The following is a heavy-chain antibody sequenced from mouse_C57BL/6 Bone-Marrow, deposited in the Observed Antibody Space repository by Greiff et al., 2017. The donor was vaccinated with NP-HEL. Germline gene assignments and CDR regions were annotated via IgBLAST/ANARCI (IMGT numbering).Heavy chain of an antibody. V-gene: IGHV1-78*01. Sequence: VQLQQSDAELVKPGASVKISCKVSGYTFTDHTIHWMKQRPEQGLEWIGYIYPRDGSTKYNEKFKGKATLTADKSSSTAYMQFNSLTSEDSAVYFCARTPTVVGSYYYAMDYWGQGTSVTVSS. CDR2: IYPRDGST. J-gene: IGHJ4*01. CDR3: ARTPTVVGSYYYAMDY. D-gene: IGHD1-1*01. CDR1: GYTFTDHT.